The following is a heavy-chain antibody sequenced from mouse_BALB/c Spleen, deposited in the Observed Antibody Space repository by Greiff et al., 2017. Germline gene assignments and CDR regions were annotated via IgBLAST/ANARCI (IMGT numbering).Heavy chain of an antibody. D-gene: IGHD1-1*01. V-gene: IGHV1-80*01. CDR2: IYPGDGDT. J-gene: IGHJ1*01. Sequence: VKLMESGAELVRPGSSVKISCKASGYAFSSYWMNWVKQRPGQGLEWIGQIYPGDGDTNYNGKFKGKATLTADKSSSTAYMQLSSLTSEDSAVYFCARHYGYWYFDVWGAGTTVTVSS. CDR1: GYAFSSYW. CDR3: ARHYGYWYFDV.